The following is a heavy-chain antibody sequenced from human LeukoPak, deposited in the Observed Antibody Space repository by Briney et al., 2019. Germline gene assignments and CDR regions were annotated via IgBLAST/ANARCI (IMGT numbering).Heavy chain of an antibody. CDR2: ISTSSTYI. D-gene: IGHD6-13*01. CDR3: ARVSTAASLAIDS. V-gene: IGHV3-21*06. Sequence: GGSLRLSCAASGFTFSDYNMNWVRQAPGKGLEWVSVISTSSTYIYYADSVKGRFTISRDNAKNSLYLQMNSLRAEDTAVYYCARVSTAASLAIDSWGQGPLVTVST. J-gene: IGHJ4*02. CDR1: GFTFSDYN.